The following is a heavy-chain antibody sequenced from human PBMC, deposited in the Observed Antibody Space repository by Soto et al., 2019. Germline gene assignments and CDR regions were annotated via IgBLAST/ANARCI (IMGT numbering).Heavy chain of an antibody. CDR3: ARKRAAYYYYGMDV. V-gene: IGHV3-30-3*01. Sequence: ESGGGVVQPGRSLRLSCAASGFTFSSYAMHWVRQAPGKGLEWVAVISYDGSNKYYADSVKGRFTISRDNSKNTLYLQMTSLRAEDTAVYYCARKRAAYYYYGMDVWGQGTTVTVSS. CDR1: GFTFSSYA. CDR2: ISYDGSNK. J-gene: IGHJ6*02.